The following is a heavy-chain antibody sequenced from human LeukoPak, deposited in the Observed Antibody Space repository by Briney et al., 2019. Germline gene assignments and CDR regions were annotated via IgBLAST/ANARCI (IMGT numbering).Heavy chain of an antibody. CDR3: AKDLRMVATTNFDY. D-gene: IGHD5-12*01. CDR1: GFTFSSYG. Sequence: GGSLRLSCAASGFTFSSYGMHWVRQAPGKGLEWVAFIRYDGSNKYYADSVKGRFTISRDNSKNTLYLQMNSLRAEDTAVYYCAKDLRMVATTNFDYWGQGTLVTVSS. V-gene: IGHV3-30*02. CDR2: IRYDGSNK. J-gene: IGHJ4*02.